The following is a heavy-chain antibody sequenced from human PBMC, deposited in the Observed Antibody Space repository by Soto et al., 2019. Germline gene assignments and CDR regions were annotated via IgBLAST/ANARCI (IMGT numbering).Heavy chain of an antibody. CDR1: GFTFSSYS. Sequence: EVQLVESGGGLVQPGGSLRLSCAASGFTFSSYSMNWVRQAPGKGLEWVSYISSSSSTIYYADSVKGRFTISRDNAKNSLYLQMNSLRAEDTAVYYCARTRPGYCSGGSCYYYYMDVWGKGTTVTVSS. D-gene: IGHD2-15*01. J-gene: IGHJ6*03. CDR3: ARTRPGYCSGGSCYYYYMDV. CDR2: ISSSSSTI. V-gene: IGHV3-48*01.